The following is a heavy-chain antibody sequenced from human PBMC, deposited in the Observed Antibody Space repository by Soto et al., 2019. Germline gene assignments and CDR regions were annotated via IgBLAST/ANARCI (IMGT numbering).Heavy chain of an antibody. Sequence: QLQLQESGPGLVKPSETLSLTCSVSGTSIRSSDYYWGWIRQPPGKGLEWIGSINYSGRAYQNPSXXXRXXISIDTSENQFSLNLTSVTAADTAMYFCARLSGGRSVYFDPWGQGMLVTVSS. CDR1: GTSIRSSDYY. CDR3: ARLSGGRSVYFDP. V-gene: IGHV4-39*01. CDR2: INYSGRA. J-gene: IGHJ5*02. D-gene: IGHD2-8*02.